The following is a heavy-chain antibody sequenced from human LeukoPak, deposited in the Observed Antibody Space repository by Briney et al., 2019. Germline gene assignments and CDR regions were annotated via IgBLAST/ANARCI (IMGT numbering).Heavy chain of an antibody. J-gene: IGHJ4*02. Sequence: PGGSLRLSCAASGFTFSSYAMSWVRQAPGKGLEWVSAISGSGDSTYYADSVKGRFTISRDNSKNSLYLQMNSLRAEDTAVYYCAKDRVEYSSSSFDYWGQGTLVTVSS. V-gene: IGHV3-23*01. D-gene: IGHD6-6*01. CDR1: GFTFSSYA. CDR3: AKDRVEYSSSSFDY. CDR2: ISGSGDST.